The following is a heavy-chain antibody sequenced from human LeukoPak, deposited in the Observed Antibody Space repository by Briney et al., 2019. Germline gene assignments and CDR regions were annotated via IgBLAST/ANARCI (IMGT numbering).Heavy chain of an antibody. J-gene: IGHJ4*02. V-gene: IGHV3-23*01. CDR3: AKDSGSSGWVIDY. CDR2: ISGSGGST. CDR1: GFTFSNYA. D-gene: IGHD6-19*01. Sequence: GGSLRLSCAASGFTFSNYATNWVRQAPGKGLEWVSVISGSGGSTYYADSVKGRFTISRDNSKNTLYLQMNSLRAEDTAVYYCAKDSGSSGWVIDYWGQGTPVTVSS.